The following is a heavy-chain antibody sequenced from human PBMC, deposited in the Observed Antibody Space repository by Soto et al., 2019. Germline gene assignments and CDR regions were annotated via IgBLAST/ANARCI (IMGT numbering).Heavy chain of an antibody. V-gene: IGHV4-59*08. CDR3: ARLDNYYYYYMDV. J-gene: IGHJ6*03. CDR2: IYYSGST. Sequence: ISSYYWSWIRQPPGKGLEWIGYIYYSGSTNYNPSLKSRVTISVDTSKNQFSLKLSSVTAADTAVYYCARLDNYYYYYMDVWGKGTTVTVSS. CDR1: ISSYY.